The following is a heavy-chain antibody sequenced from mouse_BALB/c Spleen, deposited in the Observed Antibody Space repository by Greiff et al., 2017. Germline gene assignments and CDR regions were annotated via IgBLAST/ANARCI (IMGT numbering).Heavy chain of an antibody. CDR3: AYGNYEGAMDY. Sequence: DVQLQESGPGLVKPSQSLSLTCTVTGYSITSDYAWNWIRQFPGNKLEWMGYISYSGSTSYNPSLKSRISITRDTSKNQFFLQLNSVTTEDTATYYCAYGNYEGAMDYWGQGTSVTVSS. CDR2: ISYSGST. D-gene: IGHD2-10*02. CDR1: GYSITSDYA. V-gene: IGHV3-2*02. J-gene: IGHJ4*01.